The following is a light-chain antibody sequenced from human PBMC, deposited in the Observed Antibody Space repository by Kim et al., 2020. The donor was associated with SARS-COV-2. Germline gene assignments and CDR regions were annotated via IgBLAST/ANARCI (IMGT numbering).Light chain of an antibody. V-gene: IGKV1-33*01. CDR3: QQYDYYPLT. CDR1: HDISQS. J-gene: IGKJ4*01. CDR2: DAF. Sequence: DIQMTQSPSSLSASVGDRVIITCQASHDISQSLAWYQQKAGKAPQLLISDAFDLQTGVPSRFSGSGSGTQFTLTVSSLQPEDFATYYCQQYDYYPLTFGGGTKVDIK.